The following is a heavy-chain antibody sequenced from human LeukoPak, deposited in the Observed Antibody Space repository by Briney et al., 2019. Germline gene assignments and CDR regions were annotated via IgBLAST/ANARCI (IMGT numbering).Heavy chain of an antibody. CDR3: ARVEIRSSGYYSLIH. CDR2: IIPIFGTA. J-gene: IGHJ4*02. Sequence: RASVKVSCKASGGTFSSYAISWVRQAPGQGLEWMGGIIPIFGTANYAQKFQGRVTITADESTSTAYMELSSLRSEDTAVYYCARVEIRSSGYYSLIHWGQGTLVTVSS. D-gene: IGHD3-22*01. V-gene: IGHV1-69*13. CDR1: GGTFSSYA.